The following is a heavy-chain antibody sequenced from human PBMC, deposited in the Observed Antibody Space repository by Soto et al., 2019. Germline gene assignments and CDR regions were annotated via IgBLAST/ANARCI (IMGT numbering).Heavy chain of an antibody. CDR3: ARRVPFKSGGGFDS. J-gene: IGHJ4*02. D-gene: IGHD6-25*01. V-gene: IGHV4-28*01. Sequence: QVQLQESGPGLVKPSDTLSFTCAVSGYSLINDDWWGWIRRPPGKGLEWIGYIYYSGRTFSNPSLKSRVTMSVDASKNQFSLKLTSVTAVDTAVYYCARRVPFKSGGGFDSWGQGTLVLVSS. CDR2: IYYSGRT. CDR1: GYSLINDDW.